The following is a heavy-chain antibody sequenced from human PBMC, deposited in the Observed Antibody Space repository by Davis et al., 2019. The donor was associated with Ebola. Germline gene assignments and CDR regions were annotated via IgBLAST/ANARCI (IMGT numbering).Heavy chain of an antibody. CDR2: ISHDGSIE. CDR1: GFTFYNYG. D-gene: IGHD3-9*01. CDR3: ARMYYDILTGYYHDACDI. V-gene: IGHV3-30*03. Sequence: GESLKISCAASGFTFYNYGMHWVRQAPGKGLEWVAFISHDGSIENYADSVKGRFTISRDNAKNSLYLQMNSLRDEDTAVYYCARMYYDILTGYYHDACDIWGQGTMVTVSS. J-gene: IGHJ3*02.